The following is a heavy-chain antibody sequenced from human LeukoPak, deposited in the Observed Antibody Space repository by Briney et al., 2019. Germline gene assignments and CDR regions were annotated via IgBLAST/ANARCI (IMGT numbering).Heavy chain of an antibody. CDR2: ITGSGGST. D-gene: IGHD5-12*01. J-gene: IGHJ4*02. V-gene: IGHV3-23*01. CDR3: ATLPRGPTGYVGYGGEDY. CDR1: GFTFGIYA. Sequence: GGALRLSCAASGFTFGIYAMTWVRQAPGKGLQWVSAITGSGGSTYYADSVKGRFTISRDNSKNTLYLRMNGLRAEDTDVYYCATLPRGPTGYVGYGGEDYWGQGTLVTVSS.